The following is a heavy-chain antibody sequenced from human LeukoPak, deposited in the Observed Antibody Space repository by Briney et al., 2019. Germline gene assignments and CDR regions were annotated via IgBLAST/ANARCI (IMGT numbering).Heavy chain of an antibody. J-gene: IGHJ6*02. Sequence: SETLSLTCTVSGGSISSGGYYWSRIRQHPGKGLEWIGYIYYSGSTYYNPSLKSRVTISVDTSKNQFSLKLSSVTAADTAVYYCARRAVAGRYYGMDVWGQGTTVTVS. D-gene: IGHD6-19*01. CDR1: GGSISSGGYY. CDR2: IYYSGST. CDR3: ARRAVAGRYYGMDV. V-gene: IGHV4-31*03.